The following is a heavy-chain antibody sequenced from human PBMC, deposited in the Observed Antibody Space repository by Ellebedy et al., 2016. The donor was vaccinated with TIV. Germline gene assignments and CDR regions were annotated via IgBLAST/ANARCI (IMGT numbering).Heavy chain of an antibody. CDR1: GFTVSSNY. CDR2: ISGSGGST. D-gene: IGHD6-19*01. J-gene: IGHJ4*02. Sequence: PGGSLRLSCAASGFTVSSNYMSWVRQAPGKGLEWVSVISGSGGSTYYADSVKGRFTISRDNSKNTLYLQMNSLRAEDTAVYYCAKGRYSSGWYDFDYWGQGTLVTVSS. V-gene: IGHV3-23*01. CDR3: AKGRYSSGWYDFDY.